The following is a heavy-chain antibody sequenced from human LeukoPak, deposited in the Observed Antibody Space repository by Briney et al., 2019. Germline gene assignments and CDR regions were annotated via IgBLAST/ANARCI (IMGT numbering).Heavy chain of an antibody. CDR2: IIPIFGTA. CDR1: GCAFSSYA. V-gene: IGHV1-69*13. CDR3: AREFRFLEWPDRYFDL. D-gene: IGHD3-3*01. J-gene: IGHJ2*01. Sequence: ASLKVSCKASGCAFSSYAISWVRQAPGQGLEWIGGIIPIFGTANYAQKFQGRVTITADESTSTAYMELSSLRSEDTAVYYCAREFRFLEWPDRYFDLWGRGTLVTVSS.